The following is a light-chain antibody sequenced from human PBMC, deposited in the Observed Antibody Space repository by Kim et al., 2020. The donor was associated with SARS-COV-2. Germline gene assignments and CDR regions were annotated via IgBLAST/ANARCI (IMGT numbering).Light chain of an antibody. CDR1: SSNIGRNT. CDR3: AAWDDGLNGPV. Sequence: QSVLTQPPSASGTPGQRVNISCSGSSSNIGRNTLNWYRQLPGTAPKLLIFSNYQRPSGVPDRFSGSKSGTSASLAISGLQSEDEADYYCAAWDDGLNGPVFGGGTKLTVL. J-gene: IGLJ2*01. V-gene: IGLV1-44*01. CDR2: SNY.